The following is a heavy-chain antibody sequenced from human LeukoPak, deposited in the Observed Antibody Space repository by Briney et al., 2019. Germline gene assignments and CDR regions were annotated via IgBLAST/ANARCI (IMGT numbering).Heavy chain of an antibody. D-gene: IGHD5-12*01. CDR1: GYTFTTYD. CDR2: MNPKSGNT. V-gene: IGHV1-8*01. CDR3: ARVFGGHEIGF. Sequence: ASVRVSCKASGYTFTTYDINWVRQATGQGLKWMGWMNPKSGNTAYAQKFQGRVTMTRNTSIDTAYLEMSSLRSEDTAMYYCARVFGGHEIGFWGQGTQVTVSS. J-gene: IGHJ4*02.